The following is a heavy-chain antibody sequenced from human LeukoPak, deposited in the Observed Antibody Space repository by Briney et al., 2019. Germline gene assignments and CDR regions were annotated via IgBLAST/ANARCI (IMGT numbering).Heavy chain of an antibody. CDR2: INHSGST. V-gene: IGHV4-34*01. CDR3: ARVLSVRNYDFWSGYLNWFDP. CDR1: GGSFSGYY. J-gene: IGHJ5*02. D-gene: IGHD3-3*01. Sequence: SETLSLTCAVYGGSFSGYYWSWIRQPPGKGLEWIGEINHSGSTNYNPSLKSRVAISVDTSKNQFSLKLSSVTAADTAVYYCARVLSVRNYDFWSGYLNWFDPWGQGTLVTVSS.